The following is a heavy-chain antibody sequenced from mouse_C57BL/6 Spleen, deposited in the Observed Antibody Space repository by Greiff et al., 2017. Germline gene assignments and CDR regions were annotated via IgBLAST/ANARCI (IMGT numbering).Heavy chain of an antibody. CDR1: GFTFSSYG. V-gene: IGHV5-6*01. J-gene: IGHJ1*03. CDR3: AKPYCCGGSPNWYFDV. CDR2: ISSGCNYT. Sequence: EVHLLESGGDLVKPGGSLKLSCAASGFTFSSYGMSWVRQTPDKRLEWVATISSGCNYTYYPHSVKGRFTISRDNAKNTLYLQVSSLKSEDTAMYYCAKPYCCGGSPNWYFDVWGTGTTVTVSS. D-gene: IGHD1-1*01.